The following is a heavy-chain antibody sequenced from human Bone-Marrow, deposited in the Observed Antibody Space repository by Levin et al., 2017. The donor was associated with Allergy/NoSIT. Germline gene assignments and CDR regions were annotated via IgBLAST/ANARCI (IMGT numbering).Heavy chain of an antibody. J-gene: IGHJ4*02. CDR2: FDPKSAET. CDR3: ATDDGDYGCDD. V-gene: IGHV1-24*01. Sequence: ASVKVSCKVSGSTLSELAIHWVRQAAGKGLEWMGGFDPKSAETVYAQRLQGRVTTTEATYPDTSFLPFSSLTSEDTAVYYCATDDGDYGCDDWGQGSLLTVS. D-gene: IGHD4-17*01. CDR1: GSTLSELA.